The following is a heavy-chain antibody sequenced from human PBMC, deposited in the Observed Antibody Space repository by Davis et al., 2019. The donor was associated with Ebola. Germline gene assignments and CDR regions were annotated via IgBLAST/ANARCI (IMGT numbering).Heavy chain of an antibody. V-gene: IGHV3-53*01. CDR2: IYRGGNT. CDR1: GFTFDQYA. Sequence: GESLKISCAASGFTFDQYAMYWLRQRPGKGLEWVAVIYRGGNTYYADSVKGRFTISRDNSKDTVQLQMNSLRVEDTAVYYCTRGRGGSSWELYWGQGTLVTVSS. CDR3: TRGRGGSSWELY. J-gene: IGHJ4*02. D-gene: IGHD6-13*01.